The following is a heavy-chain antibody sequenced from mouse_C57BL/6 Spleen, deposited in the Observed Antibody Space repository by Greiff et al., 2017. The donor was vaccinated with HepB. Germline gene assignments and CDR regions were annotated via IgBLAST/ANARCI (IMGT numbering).Heavy chain of an antibody. Sequence: QVQLKQPGAELVKPGASVKLSCKASGYTFTSYWMHWVKQRPGQGLEWIGMIHPNSGSTNYNEKFKSKATLTVDKSSSTAYMQLSSLTSEDSAVYYCARWGVFGAMDYWGQGTSVTVSS. J-gene: IGHJ4*01. CDR1: GYTFTSYW. V-gene: IGHV1-64*01. CDR2: IHPNSGST. CDR3: ARWGVFGAMDY. D-gene: IGHD3-1*01.